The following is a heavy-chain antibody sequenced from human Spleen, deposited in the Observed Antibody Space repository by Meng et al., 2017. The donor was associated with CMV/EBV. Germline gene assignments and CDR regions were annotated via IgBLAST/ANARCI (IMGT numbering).Heavy chain of an antibody. Sequence: AYGFTFSDYYMSWIRQAPGKGLEWVSYISTSGSNIYYADSVRGRFAISRDNARNSLYLQMNSLRAEDTAVYYSAREGGYSNYNWFDPWGQGTLVTVSS. D-gene: IGHD4-11*01. V-gene: IGHV3-11*01. J-gene: IGHJ5*02. CDR2: ISTSGSNI. CDR1: GFTFSDYY. CDR3: AREGGYSNYNWFDP.